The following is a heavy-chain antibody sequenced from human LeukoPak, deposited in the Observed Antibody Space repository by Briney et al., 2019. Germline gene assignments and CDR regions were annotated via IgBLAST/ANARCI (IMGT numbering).Heavy chain of an antibody. CDR1: GFTFSSYN. J-gene: IGHJ4*02. D-gene: IGHD2-15*01. V-gene: IGHV3-21*01. CDR3: ARDGSPLTAGGPLDY. CDR2: ISSSSSYI. Sequence: GGSLRLSCAASGFTFSSYNMNWVRQAPGKGLDWVSSISSSSSYIYYADSVKGRFTISRDNAKNSLYLQMNSLRAEDTAVYYCARDGSPLTAGGPLDYWGQGTLVTVSS.